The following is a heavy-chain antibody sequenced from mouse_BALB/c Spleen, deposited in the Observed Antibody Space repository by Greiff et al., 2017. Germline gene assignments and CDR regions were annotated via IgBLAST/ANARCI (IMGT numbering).Heavy chain of an antibody. J-gene: IGHJ3*01. V-gene: IGHV1-12*01. D-gene: IGHD2-1*01. CDR1: GYTFTSYN. Sequence: QVQLKQPGAELVKPGASVKMSCKASGYTFTSYNMHWVKQTPGQGLEWIGAIYPGNGDTSYNQKFKGKATLTADKSSSTAYMQLSSLTSEDSAVYYCARDGNHAWFAYWGQGTLVTVSA. CDR3: ARDGNHAWFAY. CDR2: IYPGNGDT.